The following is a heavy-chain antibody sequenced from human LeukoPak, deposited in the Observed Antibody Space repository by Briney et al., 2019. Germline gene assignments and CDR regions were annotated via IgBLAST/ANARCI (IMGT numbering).Heavy chain of an antibody. CDR1: GYSISSGYF. J-gene: IGHJ5*02. V-gene: IGHV4-38-2*02. CDR2: IYHSGST. CDR3: ARGPRFGELLWHWFDP. Sequence: SETLSLTCTVSGYSISSGYFWGWIRQPPGKGLEWIGSIYHSGSTSYNPSLKSRLTISVDTSKNQFSLKLRSVTAADTAVYYCARGPRFGELLWHWFDPWGQGTLVTVSS. D-gene: IGHD3-10*01.